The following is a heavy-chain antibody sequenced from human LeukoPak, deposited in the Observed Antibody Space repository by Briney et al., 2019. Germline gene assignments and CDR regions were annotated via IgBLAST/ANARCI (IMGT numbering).Heavy chain of an antibody. D-gene: IGHD3-10*01. V-gene: IGHV3-23*01. CDR3: AKGGMVREYYYYYGMDV. Sequence: GGSLRLSCAASGFTINSYAMTWVRQAPGKGLDSVSALSGSGGSTYYADSVKGRFTISRDNSKNTLYLQMNSLRAEDTAVYYCAKGGMVREYYYYYGMDVWGQGTTVTVSS. CDR2: LSGSGGST. CDR1: GFTINSYA. J-gene: IGHJ6*02.